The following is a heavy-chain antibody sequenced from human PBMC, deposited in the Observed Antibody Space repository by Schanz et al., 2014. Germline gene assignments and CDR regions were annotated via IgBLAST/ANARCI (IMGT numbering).Heavy chain of an antibody. CDR2: INPSDTTT. Sequence: QVQLVQSGTQVKKPGASVKVSCKASGYTLSAYSLHWVRQAPGQGLEWMGIINPSDTTTTYAQNFQGRVTMTRDTSTSTVYMELSSLRSEDTAVYYCARDGVDAAAGGNYWGQGTLVIVSS. D-gene: IGHD6-13*01. CDR1: GYTLSAYS. J-gene: IGHJ4*02. CDR3: ARDGVDAAAGGNY. V-gene: IGHV1-46*03.